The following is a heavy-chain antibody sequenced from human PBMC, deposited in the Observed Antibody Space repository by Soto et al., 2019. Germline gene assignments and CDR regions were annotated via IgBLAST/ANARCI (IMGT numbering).Heavy chain of an antibody. CDR3: ARVGSSSWGFYFDH. CDR1: GYTFSDYA. CDR2: ISAGKGDT. Sequence: QVQLVQSEAEEKKPGASVKVSCKASGYTFSDYAIHWVRQAPGQRLEWMGWISAGKGDTKYSENFQGRVTITRDTSGRTSYMELSTLRSEGTAVYYCARVGSSSWGFYFDHWGQGTQVTVSS. D-gene: IGHD6-13*01. V-gene: IGHV1-3*05. J-gene: IGHJ4*02.